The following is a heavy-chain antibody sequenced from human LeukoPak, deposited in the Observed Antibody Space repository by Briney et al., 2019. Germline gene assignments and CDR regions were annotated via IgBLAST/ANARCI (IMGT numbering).Heavy chain of an antibody. J-gene: IGHJ4*02. CDR1: GFTFSIYG. V-gene: IGHV3-64*01. Sequence: GGSLRLPCADSGFTFSIYGMVWVRQAPGKGLEYVSGITSNGGTTYYGNSVKGRFTISRDNSKDTLYLQMGSLRTEDMAVYYCARGIRWASDYWGQGSLVTVAS. D-gene: IGHD4-23*01. CDR3: ARGIRWASDY. CDR2: ITSNGGTT.